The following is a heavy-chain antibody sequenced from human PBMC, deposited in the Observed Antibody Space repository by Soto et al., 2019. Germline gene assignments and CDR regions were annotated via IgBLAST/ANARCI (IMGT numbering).Heavy chain of an antibody. CDR2: IHSDGGTT. CDR3: ARTYGSNSHFDY. Sequence: GGSLRLSCAASGFTFSSYWMHWVRHAPGKGLVWVSRIHSDGGTTTYADSVKGRFTMSRDNAKNTLYLQMNSLRAEDTAVYYCARTYGSNSHFDYWGQGTLVTVSS. V-gene: IGHV3-74*01. D-gene: IGHD4-17*01. CDR1: GFTFSSYW. J-gene: IGHJ4*02.